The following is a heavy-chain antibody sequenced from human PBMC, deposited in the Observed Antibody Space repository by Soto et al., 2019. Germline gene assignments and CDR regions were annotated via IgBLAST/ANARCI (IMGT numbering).Heavy chain of an antibody. D-gene: IGHD3-10*01. CDR2: LSRDGNYK. Sequence: QVQLVESGGGVVQPGRSLRLFCTASGFTFSGHVMHWVRQAPGKGLEWVAVLSRDGNYKYYADSVKGRFTISRDNSKNTLYLQMNSLRSEDTAVYYCAKDGGSGSIDYWGQGTLVTVSS. CDR1: GFTFSGHV. V-gene: IGHV3-30*18. CDR3: AKDGGSGSIDY. J-gene: IGHJ4*02.